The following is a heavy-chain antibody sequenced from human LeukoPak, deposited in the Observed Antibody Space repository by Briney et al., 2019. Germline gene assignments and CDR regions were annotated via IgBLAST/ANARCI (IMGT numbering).Heavy chain of an antibody. J-gene: IGHJ5*02. CDR2: INHSGST. CDR3: ARHKLTVLWFGESYPNWFDP. D-gene: IGHD3-10*01. Sequence: SETLSLTCAVYGGSFSGYYWSWIRQPPGKGLEWIGEINHSGSTNYNPSLKSRVTISVDTSKNQFSLKLSSVTAADTAVYYCARHKLTVLWFGESYPNWFDPWGQGTLVTVSS. CDR1: GGSFSGYY. V-gene: IGHV4-34*01.